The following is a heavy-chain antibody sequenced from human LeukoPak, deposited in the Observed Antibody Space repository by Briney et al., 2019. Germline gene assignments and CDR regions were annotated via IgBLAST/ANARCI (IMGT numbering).Heavy chain of an antibody. CDR1: GYSFTSYW. Sequence: GESLKISCKGSGYSFTSYWIGWVRQMPGKGLEWIGIIYPVDSDTRYSPSFQGQVTISTDKSLSTAYLQWSSLKASDTAMYYCARQAYDSSGYYYFDYWGQGTLVTVSS. CDR2: IYPVDSDT. V-gene: IGHV5-51*01. J-gene: IGHJ4*02. D-gene: IGHD3-22*01. CDR3: ARQAYDSSGYYYFDY.